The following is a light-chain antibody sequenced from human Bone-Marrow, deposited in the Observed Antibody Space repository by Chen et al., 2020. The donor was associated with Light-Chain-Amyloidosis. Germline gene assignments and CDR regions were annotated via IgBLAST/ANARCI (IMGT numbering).Light chain of an antibody. CDR1: RSNIGTNT. Sequence: QSVLTQPPSASAPPGQRVSISCSEGRSNIGTNTVNWYRQLPGTAPKLLIYTDAQRPSGVPDRLSGSKSGTSASLTISGLQSDDEADYYCAAWDDDLNGWVFGGGTKLTVL. CDR3: AAWDDDLNGWV. J-gene: IGLJ3*02. CDR2: TDA. V-gene: IGLV1-44*01.